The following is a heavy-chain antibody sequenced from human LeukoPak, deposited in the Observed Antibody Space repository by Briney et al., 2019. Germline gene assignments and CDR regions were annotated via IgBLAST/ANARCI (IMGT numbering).Heavy chain of an antibody. CDR3: AKLKNYGSGDFDY. V-gene: IGHV3-9*01. Sequence: GGSLRLSCAASGFTFDDYAMHWVRQAPGKGLEWVSGISWNSGSIGYADSVKGRFTISRDNAKNSLYLQMNSLRAEDTAVYYCAKLKNYGSGDFDYWGQGTLVTVSS. CDR1: GFTFDDYA. CDR2: ISWNSGSI. J-gene: IGHJ4*02. D-gene: IGHD3-10*01.